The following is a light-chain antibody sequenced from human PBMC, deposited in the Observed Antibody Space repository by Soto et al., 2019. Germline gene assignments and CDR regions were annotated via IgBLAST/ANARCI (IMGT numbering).Light chain of an antibody. V-gene: IGKV3-15*01. J-gene: IGKJ1*01. CDR1: QSVSSN. Sequence: EIVMTQSPATLSVSPGERATLSCRASQSVSSNLAWYQQKPGQAPRLLIYDASTRATGIPARFSGSGSGTEFTLTISSLQSEDFAVYYCQQRTNWPPWTFGQGTKVEIK. CDR3: QQRTNWPPWT. CDR2: DAS.